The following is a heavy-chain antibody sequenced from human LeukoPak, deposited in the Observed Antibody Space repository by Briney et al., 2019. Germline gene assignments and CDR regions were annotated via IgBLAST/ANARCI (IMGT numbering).Heavy chain of an antibody. CDR2: IIPILGTA. CDR1: GYTFTSYY. CDR3: ARGSGYENFDY. V-gene: IGHV1-69*13. D-gene: IGHD5-12*01. J-gene: IGHJ4*02. Sequence: SVKVSCMASGYTFTSYYMHWVRQAPGQGLEWMGGIIPILGTANYAQKFQGRVTITADESTSTAYMELSSLRSEDTAVYYCARGSGYENFDYWGQGTLVTVSS.